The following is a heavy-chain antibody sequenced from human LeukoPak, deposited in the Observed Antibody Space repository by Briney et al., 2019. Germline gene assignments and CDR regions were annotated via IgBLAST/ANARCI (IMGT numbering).Heavy chain of an antibody. V-gene: IGHV1-2*02. CDR1: GYTFTGYY. D-gene: IGHD6-19*01. Sequence: ASVKVSCKASGYTFTGYYMHWVRQAPGQGLEWMGWINPNSGGTKYAQKFQGRVTMTRDTSISTAYMELSRLRSDDTAVYYCARDLGDSSGWYHYWGQGTLVTVSS. J-gene: IGHJ4*02. CDR3: ARDLGDSSGWYHY. CDR2: INPNSGGT.